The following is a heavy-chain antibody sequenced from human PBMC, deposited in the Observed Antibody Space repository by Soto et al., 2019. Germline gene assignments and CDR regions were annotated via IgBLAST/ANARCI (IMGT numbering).Heavy chain of an antibody. CDR2: ISLGGSYI. J-gene: IGHJ4*02. CDR3: ATSGVATGFDF. Sequence: WGSLRLSCASSGITFRNYSMNWVRQAPGKGLDRVSSISLGGSYIYYADSGKGRFTISRDNSKNSLFLQMTSLRAEDTAVYYCATSGVATGFDFWGQGTMVTVSS. D-gene: IGHD5-12*01. V-gene: IGHV3-21*06. CDR1: GITFRNYS.